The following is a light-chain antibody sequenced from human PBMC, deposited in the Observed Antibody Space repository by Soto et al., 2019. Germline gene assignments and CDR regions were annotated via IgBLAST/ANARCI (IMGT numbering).Light chain of an antibody. V-gene: IGLV2-14*01. CDR1: SSDVGGYNY. CDR3: SSYTSTCPAI. CDR2: EVS. Sequence: QSALTQPASVSGSPGQSITISCTGTSSDVGGYNYVSWYQQHPGKAPKLMIFEVSNRPSGVSDRFSGSKSGNTASLTTSGLQAEDEADYYCSSYTSTCPAIFGGGTKLTVL. J-gene: IGLJ2*01.